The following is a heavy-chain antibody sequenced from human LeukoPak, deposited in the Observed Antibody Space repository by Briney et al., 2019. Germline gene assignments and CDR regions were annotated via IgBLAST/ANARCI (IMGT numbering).Heavy chain of an antibody. Sequence: SETLSLTCAVYGGSFSGYYWSWIRQPPGKGLEWIGEINHSGSTNYNPSLKSRVTISVDTSKNQFSLKLSSVTAADTAVYYCASGIGVYFGYWGQGTLVTVSS. V-gene: IGHV4-34*01. D-gene: IGHD3-22*01. CDR3: ASGIGVYFGY. J-gene: IGHJ4*02. CDR1: GGSFSGYY. CDR2: INHSGST.